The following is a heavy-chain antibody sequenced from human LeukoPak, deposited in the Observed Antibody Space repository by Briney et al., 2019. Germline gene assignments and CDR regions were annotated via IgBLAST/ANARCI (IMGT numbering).Heavy chain of an antibody. D-gene: IGHD6-19*01. V-gene: IGHV3-23*01. CDR2: ISHSGGNT. Sequence: GGSLRLSCAAAGFTFSSYAMSWVRQAPGKGLEWVSAISHSGGNTYYADSVKGRFTISRDNSKNTLYLQMNSLRAEDTAVYYCAKEGSSAWYGDPLDYWGQGTLVTVSS. CDR1: GFTFSSYA. CDR3: AKEGSSAWYGDPLDY. J-gene: IGHJ4*02.